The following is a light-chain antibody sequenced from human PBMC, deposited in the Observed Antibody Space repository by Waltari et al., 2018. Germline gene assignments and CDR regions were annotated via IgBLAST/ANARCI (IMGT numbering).Light chain of an antibody. Sequence: SYVLTQPPSVPVDPGKTARMTCGGSNIESKTGHWYQPRPDQAPVLVIYYDSDRPCGIPERVSGSNSGNTATLTISRVEAGDEADYYCQGWDAFSDRRWVFGGGTNLTVL. CDR2: YDS. CDR3: QGWDAFSDRRWV. J-gene: IGLJ3*02. CDR1: NIESKT. V-gene: IGLV3-21*04.